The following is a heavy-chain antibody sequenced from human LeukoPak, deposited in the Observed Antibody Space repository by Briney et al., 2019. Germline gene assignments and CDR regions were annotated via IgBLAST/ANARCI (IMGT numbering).Heavy chain of an antibody. CDR2: IYPGDSDT. Sequence: GESLKISFKGSGYSFTSYWIGWVRQMPGKGLEWMGIIYPGDSDTRYSPSFQGQVTISADKSISTAYLQWSSLKASDTAMYYCARGPYYDSSGYPERWFDPWGQGTLVTVSS. J-gene: IGHJ5*02. V-gene: IGHV5-51*01. CDR3: ARGPYYDSSGYPERWFDP. D-gene: IGHD3-22*01. CDR1: GYSFTSYW.